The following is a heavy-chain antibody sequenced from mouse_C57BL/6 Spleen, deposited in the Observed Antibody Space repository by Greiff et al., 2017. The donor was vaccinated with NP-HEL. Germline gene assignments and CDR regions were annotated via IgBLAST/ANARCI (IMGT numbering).Heavy chain of an antibody. CDR1: GFTFSDYY. CDR2: ISNGGGST. J-gene: IGHJ1*03. CDR3: ARHYYSNYGGYFDV. V-gene: IGHV5-12*01. Sequence: EVHLVESGGGLVQPGGSLKLSCAASGFTFSDYYMYWVRQTPEKRLEWVAYISNGGGSTYYPDTVKGRFTISRDNAKNTLYLQMSRPKSEDTAMYYCARHYYSNYGGYFDVWGTGTTVTVSS. D-gene: IGHD2-5*01.